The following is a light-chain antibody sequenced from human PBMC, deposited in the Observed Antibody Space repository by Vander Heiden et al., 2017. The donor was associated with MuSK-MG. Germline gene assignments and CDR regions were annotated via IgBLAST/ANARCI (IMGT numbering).Light chain of an antibody. CDR2: DVS. Sequence: QSALTQPRSVSGSPGQSVTISCTGTSSDVGGYNYVSWYQQPPGKAHKLRIYDVSKRPSGVPDRFSGSKSGNTASLTISGLQAEDEADYYCCSYAGSNTFVFGTGTKVTVL. CDR3: CSYAGSNTFV. CDR1: SSDVGGYNY. J-gene: IGLJ1*01. V-gene: IGLV2-11*01.